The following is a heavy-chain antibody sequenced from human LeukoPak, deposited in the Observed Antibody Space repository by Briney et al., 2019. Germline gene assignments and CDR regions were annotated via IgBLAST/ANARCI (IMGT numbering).Heavy chain of an antibody. CDR2: ISGSGANT. CDR3: AKDLSLDSSGYFFS. CDR1: GFTFNRFA. Sequence: GGSLRLSCSTSGFTFNRFAMSWVRQAPGKGLEWLSAISGSGANTYYADSAKGRLTISRDNSKSTLFLQMSSLRGEDTAVYYCAKDLSLDSSGYFFSWGQGTLVTVSS. V-gene: IGHV3-23*01. J-gene: IGHJ5*02. D-gene: IGHD3-22*01.